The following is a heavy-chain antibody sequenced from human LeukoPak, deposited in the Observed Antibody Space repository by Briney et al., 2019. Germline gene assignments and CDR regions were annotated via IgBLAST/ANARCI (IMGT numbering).Heavy chain of an antibody. CDR1: GYTFAGYY. CDR3: ARGWYNWNDDWFDP. D-gene: IGHD1-1*01. CDR2: INPNSGGT. V-gene: IGHV1-2*02. J-gene: IGHJ5*02. Sequence: ASVKVSCKASGYTFAGYYMHWVRQAPGQGLEWMGWINPNSGGTNYAQKFQGRVTMTRDTSISTAYMELSRLRSDDTAVYYCARGWYNWNDDWFDPWGQGTLVTVSS.